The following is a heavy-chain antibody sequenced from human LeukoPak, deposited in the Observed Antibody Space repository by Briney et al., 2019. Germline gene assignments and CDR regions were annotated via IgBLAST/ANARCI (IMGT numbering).Heavy chain of an antibody. V-gene: IGHV3-53*04. CDR3: ARDFWSRYGMDV. D-gene: IGHD3-3*01. CDR1: GFTVSSNY. J-gene: IGHJ6*02. Sequence: GGSLRLSCAASGFTVSSNYMSWVRQAPGKGLEWVSVIYSGGSTYYADSVKGRFTISRHNSENTLYLQMNSLRAEDTAVYYCARDFWSRYGMDVWGQGTTVTVSS. CDR2: IYSGGST.